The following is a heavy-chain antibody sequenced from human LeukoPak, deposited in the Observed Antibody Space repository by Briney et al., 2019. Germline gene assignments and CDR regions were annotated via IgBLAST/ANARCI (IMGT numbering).Heavy chain of an antibody. J-gene: IGHJ4*02. CDR3: ARDQGVGARDY. V-gene: IGHV4-39*07. Sequence: SETLSLTCTVSGGSISSSSYYWGWIRQPPGKGLEWIGSIYYSGSTYYNPSLKSRVTISVDTSKNQFSLKLSSVTAADTAVYYCARDQGVGARDYWGQGTLVTVSS. CDR1: GGSISSSSYY. D-gene: IGHD1-26*01. CDR2: IYYSGST.